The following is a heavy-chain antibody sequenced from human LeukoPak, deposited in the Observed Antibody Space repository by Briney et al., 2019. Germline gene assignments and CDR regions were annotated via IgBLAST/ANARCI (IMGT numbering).Heavy chain of an antibody. V-gene: IGHV4-34*01. Sequence: SETLSLTCTVSGGSISGSYWSWIRQPPGKGLEWIGEINHSGSTNYNPSLKSRVTISVDTSKNQFSLQLSSVTAADTAVYYCARGIGSSGSRRPFDYWGQGTLVTVSS. CDR3: ARGIGSSGSRRPFDY. CDR2: INHSGST. D-gene: IGHD1-26*01. CDR1: GGSISGSY. J-gene: IGHJ4*02.